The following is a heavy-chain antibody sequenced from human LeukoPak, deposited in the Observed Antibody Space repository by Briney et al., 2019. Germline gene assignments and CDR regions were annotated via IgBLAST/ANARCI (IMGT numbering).Heavy chain of an antibody. CDR3: ARGYSGSYLLLAFDI. CDR1: GYTFTSYD. Sequence: GASVKVSCKASGYTFTSYDINWVRQATGQGLEWMGWMNPNSGNTGYAQRFQGRVTMTRNTSISTAYMELSSLRSEDTAVYYCARGYSGSYLLLAFDIWGQGTMVTVSS. V-gene: IGHV1-8*01. D-gene: IGHD1-26*01. CDR2: MNPNSGNT. J-gene: IGHJ3*02.